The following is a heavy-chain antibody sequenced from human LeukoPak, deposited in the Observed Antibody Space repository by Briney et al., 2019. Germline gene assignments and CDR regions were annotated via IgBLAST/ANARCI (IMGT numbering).Heavy chain of an antibody. D-gene: IGHD2-15*01. CDR1: GGSISSSSYY. J-gene: IGHJ3*02. CDR3: ARGGYCSGGSCYADAFDI. V-gene: IGHV4-39*07. CDR2: IYFIGIT. Sequence: SETLSLTCTVSGGSISSSSYYWGWIRQPPGKGLEWIGSIYFIGITYYNPSLKSRITISVDTSKNQLSLKLNSVIAADTAVYYCARGGYCSGGSCYADAFDIWGQGTMVTVSS.